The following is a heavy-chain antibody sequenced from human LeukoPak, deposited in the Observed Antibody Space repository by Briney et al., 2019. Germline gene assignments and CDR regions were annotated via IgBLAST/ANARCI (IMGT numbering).Heavy chain of an antibody. V-gene: IGHV3-7*01. J-gene: IGHJ4*02. CDR3: ARGSGYYLGHFDY. Sequence: GGSLRLSCAASGFTFSSYWMSWVRQAPGKGLEWVANIKQDGSEKYYVDSVKGRSTISRDNAKNSLYLQMNSLRAEDTAVYYCARGSGYYLGHFDYWGQGTLVTVSS. D-gene: IGHD3-22*01. CDR1: GFTFSSYW. CDR2: IKQDGSEK.